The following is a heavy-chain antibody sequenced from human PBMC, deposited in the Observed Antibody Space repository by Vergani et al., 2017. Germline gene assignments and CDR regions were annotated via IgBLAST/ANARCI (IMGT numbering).Heavy chain of an antibody. D-gene: IGHD3-22*01. CDR3: ARSMMADAFDI. Sequence: QVQLVQSGAELKKPGASVSVSCKGSSHTFQTYGISWVRQAPGQGLEWMGWINPNSGGTNYAQKFQGRVTMTRDTSISTAYMELSRLRSDDTAVYYCARSMMADAFDIWGQGTMVTVSS. J-gene: IGHJ3*02. CDR2: INPNSGGT. CDR1: SHTFQTYG. V-gene: IGHV1-2*02.